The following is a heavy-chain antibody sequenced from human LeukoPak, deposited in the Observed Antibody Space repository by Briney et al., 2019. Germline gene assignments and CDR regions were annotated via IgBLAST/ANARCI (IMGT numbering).Heavy chain of an antibody. CDR2: IYYSGST. D-gene: IGHD3-22*01. V-gene: IGHV4-31*03. J-gene: IGHJ5*02. Sequence: SETLSLTCTVSGGSISSGGYYWSWIRQHPGKGLEWIGYIYYSGSTYYNPSLKSRVTISVVTSKNQFSLKLSSVTAADTAVYYCARDRGAYYYDSSGYYYAWFDPWGQGTLVTVSS. CDR3: ARDRGAYYYDSSGYYYAWFDP. CDR1: GGSISSGGYY.